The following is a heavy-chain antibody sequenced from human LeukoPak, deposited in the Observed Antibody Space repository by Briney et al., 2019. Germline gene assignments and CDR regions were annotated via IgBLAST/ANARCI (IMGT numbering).Heavy chain of an antibody. CDR3: ARYRGGDF. V-gene: IGHV3-30*03. CDR1: GFTFSRYG. D-gene: IGHD3-10*01. J-gene: IGHJ4*02. CDR2: ILYDGSNK. Sequence: GGSLRLSCAASGFTFSRYGMHWVRQAPGKGLEWVAVILYDGSNKYYADSVKGRFTISRDNAKNSLFLQMDSLRAEDTAVYYCARYRGGDFWGQGTLVTVSS.